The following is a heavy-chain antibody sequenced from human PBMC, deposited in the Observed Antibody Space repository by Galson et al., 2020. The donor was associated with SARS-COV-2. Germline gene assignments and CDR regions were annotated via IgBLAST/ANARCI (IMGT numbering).Heavy chain of an antibody. CDR3: ARDLGYYYDSSGYPLDAFDI. D-gene: IGHD3-22*01. CDR2: INPNSGGT. J-gene: IGHJ3*02. V-gene: IGHV1-2*02. CDR1: GYTFTGYY. Sequence: ASVQVSCKASGYTFTGYYMHWVRQAPGQGLEWMGWINPNSGGTNYAQKFQGRVTMTRDTSISTAYMELSRLRSDDTAVYYCARDLGYYYDSSGYPLDAFDIWGQGTMVTVSS.